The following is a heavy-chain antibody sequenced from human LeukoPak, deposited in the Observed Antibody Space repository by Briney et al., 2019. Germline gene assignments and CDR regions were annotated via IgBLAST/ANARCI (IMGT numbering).Heavy chain of an antibody. CDR2: IYYSGST. CDR3: ARVGWLRLGRYYMDV. J-gene: IGHJ6*03. Sequence: SETLSLTCTVSGGSISSYYWSWIRQPPGKGQEWVGYIYYSGSTNYNPSLKSRVTISVDTSKNQFSLKLSSVTAADTAVYYCARVGWLRLGRYYMDVWGKGTTVTVSS. D-gene: IGHD5-12*01. CDR1: GGSISSYY. V-gene: IGHV4-59*01.